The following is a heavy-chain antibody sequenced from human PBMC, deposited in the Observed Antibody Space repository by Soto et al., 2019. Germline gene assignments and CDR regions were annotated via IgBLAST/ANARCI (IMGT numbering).Heavy chain of an antibody. D-gene: IGHD3-10*01. CDR1: GFTFSSYG. CDR3: AKLHSQGLRGAFDY. J-gene: IGHJ4*02. Sequence: QVQLVESGGGVVQPGRSLRLSCAASGFTFSSYGMHWVRQAPGKGLEWVAVISYDGSNKYYADSVKGRFTISRDNSKNTLYLQMNSLRAEDTAVYYCAKLHSQGLRGAFDYWGQGTLVTVSS. CDR2: ISYDGSNK. V-gene: IGHV3-30*18.